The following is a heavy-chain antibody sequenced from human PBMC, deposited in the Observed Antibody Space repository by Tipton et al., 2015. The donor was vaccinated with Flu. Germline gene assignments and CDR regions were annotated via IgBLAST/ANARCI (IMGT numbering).Heavy chain of an antibody. CDR2: IYYSGST. J-gene: IGHJ3*02. CDR3: ASPMVPAAQYSSSWDTNLDAFDI. V-gene: IGHV4-39*01. Sequence: TLSLTCTVSGGSISSSSYYWGWIRQPPGKGLEWIGSIYYSGSTYYNPSLKSRVTISVDTSKNQFPLKLSSVTAADTAVYYCASPMVPAAQYSSSWDTNLDAFDIWGQGTMVTVSS. CDR1: GGSISSSSYY. D-gene: IGHD6-13*01.